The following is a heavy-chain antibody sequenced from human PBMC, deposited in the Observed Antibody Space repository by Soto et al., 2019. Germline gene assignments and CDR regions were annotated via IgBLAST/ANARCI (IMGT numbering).Heavy chain of an antibody. V-gene: IGHV1-18*01. CDR1: RYTFTSCG. CDR3: ARDGSGIAVAGRLDY. J-gene: IGHJ4*02. D-gene: IGHD6-19*01. CDR2: ISAYNGNT. Sequence: GASVKVSCQDCRYTFTSCGISWVGQAPGQGLEWMGWISAYNGNTNYAQKLQGRVTMTTDTSTSTAYMELTSLRSDDTAVYYCARDGSGIAVAGRLDYWGQGTLVTVSS.